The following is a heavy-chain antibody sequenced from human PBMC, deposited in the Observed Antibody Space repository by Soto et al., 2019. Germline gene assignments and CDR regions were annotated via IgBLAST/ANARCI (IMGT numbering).Heavy chain of an antibody. D-gene: IGHD3-22*01. Sequence: PSETLSLTCAVSGGSISSGGYSWSWIRQPPGKGLEWIGYIYHSGSTYYNPSLKSRVTISVDRSKNQFSLKLSSVTAADTAVYYCAGYYDSSGYYSDYWGEGTLVPVPP. V-gene: IGHV4-30-2*01. CDR1: GGSISSGGYS. CDR2: IYHSGST. CDR3: AGYYDSSGYYSDY. J-gene: IGHJ4*02.